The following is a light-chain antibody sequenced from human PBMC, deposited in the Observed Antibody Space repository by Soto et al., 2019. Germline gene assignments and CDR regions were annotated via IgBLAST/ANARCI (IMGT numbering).Light chain of an antibody. Sequence: DIVMTQSPDSLAVSLGERATINCKSSQSVLFNSKNKNYLAWYQQKPGQPPELLIYWASTRESGVPDRFSGSGSGTDFTLTISRLQAEDVAVYYCQQYYNTPLTFGGGTKVDIK. CDR3: QQYYNTPLT. CDR2: WAS. CDR1: QSVLFNSKNKNY. V-gene: IGKV4-1*01. J-gene: IGKJ4*01.